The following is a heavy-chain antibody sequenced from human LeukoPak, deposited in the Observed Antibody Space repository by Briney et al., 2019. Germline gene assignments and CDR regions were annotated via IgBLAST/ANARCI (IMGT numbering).Heavy chain of an antibody. V-gene: IGHV4-59*01. J-gene: IGHJ4*02. CDR1: GGSIGSYH. CDR3: ARLKAVTGTCDYFDY. Sequence: SETLSLTCTVSGGSIGSYHWSWIRQPPGKGLEWIAYIHYTGTTNYDPSLKSRVTISLDTAKKQFSLILTSVTSADTAVYFCARLKAVTGTCDYFDYWGQGIMVTVSS. CDR2: IHYTGTT. D-gene: IGHD6-19*01.